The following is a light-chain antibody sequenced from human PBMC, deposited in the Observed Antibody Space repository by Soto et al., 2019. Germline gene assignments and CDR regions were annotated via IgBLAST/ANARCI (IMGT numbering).Light chain of an antibody. CDR2: EVN. Sequence: QSVLTQPPSASGSPGQSVTISCTGTSSDVADYQYVSWYQQHPGKAPKLMIYEVNKRPSGIPDRFSGSKSGSTASLTVSGLQAEDEADYYCSSYAGSSTYVFGTGTKVTVL. CDR1: SSDVADYQY. CDR3: SSYAGSSTYV. J-gene: IGLJ1*01. V-gene: IGLV2-8*01.